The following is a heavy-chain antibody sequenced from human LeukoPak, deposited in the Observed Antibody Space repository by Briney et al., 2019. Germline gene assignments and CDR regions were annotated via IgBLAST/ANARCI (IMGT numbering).Heavy chain of an antibody. J-gene: IGHJ5*02. CDR2: ISSNGGRT. Sequence: PGGSPRLSCAASGFTFSSYAMHCVRQAPGKGLEYVSAISSNGGRTYYANSVKGRFTISRDNSKNTLYLQMGSLRAEDMAVYYCARAAKSGDIVVVVAADNWFDPWGQGTLVTVSS. CDR1: GFTFSSYA. CDR3: ARAAKSGDIVVVVAADNWFDP. D-gene: IGHD2-15*01. V-gene: IGHV3-64*01.